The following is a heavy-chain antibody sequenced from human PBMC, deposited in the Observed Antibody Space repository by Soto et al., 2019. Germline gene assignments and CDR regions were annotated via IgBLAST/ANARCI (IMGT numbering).Heavy chain of an antibody. CDR3: ARWVGATSFDY. D-gene: IGHD1-26*01. Sequence: QVQLQESGPGLVKPSQTLSLTCTVSGGSISSGGYYWSWIRQHPGKGLEWIGDIYYSGSTYYNPSLQSRVTISVDTSKNQFSLKLSSVTAAHTAVYYCARWVGATSFDYWGQGTLVTVSS. CDR1: GGSISSGGYY. CDR2: IYYSGST. V-gene: IGHV4-31*03. J-gene: IGHJ4*02.